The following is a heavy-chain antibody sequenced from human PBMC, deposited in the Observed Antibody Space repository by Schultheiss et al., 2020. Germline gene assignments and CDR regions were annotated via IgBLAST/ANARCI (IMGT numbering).Heavy chain of an antibody. V-gene: IGHV3-30*03. CDR2: MSYDGSNK. D-gene: IGHD6-19*01. Sequence: GGSLRLSCTVSGGSISSSSYYWGWIRQPPGKGLEWVAVMSYDGSNKKYADSVKGRFTISRDKSKNTLYLQMNSLRVEDTAVYYCATAGSGWPNWFDPWGQGTLVTVSS. J-gene: IGHJ5*02. CDR3: ATAGSGWPNWFDP. CDR1: GGSISSSS.